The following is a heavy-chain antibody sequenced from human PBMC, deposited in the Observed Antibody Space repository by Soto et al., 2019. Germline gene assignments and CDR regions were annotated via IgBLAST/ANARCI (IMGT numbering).Heavy chain of an antibody. J-gene: IGHJ6*02. CDR3: AADPWTYYYYYGMDV. V-gene: IGHV1-58*01. CDR2: IVVGSGNT. CDR1: GFRFTSSS. D-gene: IGHD1-1*01. Sequence: GASVKVCCKASGFRFTSSSVQWVRQARGQRLEWIGWIVVGSGNTNYAQKFQERVTITRDMSTSTAYMELSSLRSEDTAVYYCAADPWTYYYYYGMDVWGQGTTVTVSS.